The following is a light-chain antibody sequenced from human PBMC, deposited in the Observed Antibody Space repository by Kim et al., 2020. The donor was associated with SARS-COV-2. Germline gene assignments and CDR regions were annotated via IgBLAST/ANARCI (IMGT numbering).Light chain of an antibody. Sequence: ASVGDRVTITCRASQGISNYLAWYQQKPGNAPKLLIFAASTLQSGVPTRFSGSGSGTDFTLTISSLQPEDVATYYCQKYNGAPWTFGQGTKVDIK. CDR2: AAS. J-gene: IGKJ1*01. CDR1: QGISNY. V-gene: IGKV1-27*01. CDR3: QKYNGAPWT.